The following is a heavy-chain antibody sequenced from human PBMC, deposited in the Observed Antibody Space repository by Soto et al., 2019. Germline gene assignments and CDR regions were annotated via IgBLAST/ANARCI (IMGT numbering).Heavy chain of an antibody. J-gene: IGHJ3*02. D-gene: IGHD3-3*01. CDR2: IYPGDSDT. V-gene: IGHV5-51*01. CDR1: GYSFTSYW. Sequence: GESLKISCKGSGYSFTSYWIGWVRQMPGKGLEWMGIIYPGDSDTRYSPSFQGQVTISADKSISTAYLQWSSLKASDTAMYYCARGRGDYDFWSGYSDDDAFDIWGQGTMVTVSS. CDR3: ARGRGDYDFWSGYSDDDAFDI.